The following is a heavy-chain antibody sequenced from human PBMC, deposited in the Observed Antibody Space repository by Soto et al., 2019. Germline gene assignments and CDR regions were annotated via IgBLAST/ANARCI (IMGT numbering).Heavy chain of an antibody. J-gene: IGHJ6*02. Sequence: GGSLRLSCAASGFTFSIYGMNWVRQAPGKGLEWVAVISYDGSNKYYADSVKGRFTISRDSSKNTLYLQMNSLRAEDTAVYYCVKDSFPNQPGYGMDVWGQGTTVTVPS. CDR2: ISYDGSNK. CDR3: VKDSFPNQPGYGMDV. D-gene: IGHD2-2*01. V-gene: IGHV3-30*18. CDR1: GFTFSIYG.